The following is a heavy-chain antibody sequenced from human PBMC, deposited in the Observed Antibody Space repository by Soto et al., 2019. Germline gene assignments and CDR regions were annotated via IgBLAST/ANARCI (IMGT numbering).Heavy chain of an antibody. CDR2: ISTYNGNT. CDR3: ARELYSCGAECPYYMDY. V-gene: IGHV1-18*01. J-gene: IGHJ4*02. D-gene: IGHD2-21*01. Sequence: GASVKVSCKASGYSFTTSGITWVRQAPGQGLEWMGWISTYNGNTNYAQKLQDRVTLTTDTSTSTAYMELRSLRSEDTAVYYCARELYSCGAECPYYMDYWGQGTPVTVSS. CDR1: GYSFTTSG.